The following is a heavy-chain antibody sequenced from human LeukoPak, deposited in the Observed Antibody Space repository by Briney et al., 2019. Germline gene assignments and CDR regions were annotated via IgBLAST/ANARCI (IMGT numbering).Heavy chain of an antibody. CDR1: GYSISSGYY. CDR3: ARSYEWLGYDAFDI. CDR2: IYHSGST. V-gene: IGHV4-38-2*02. J-gene: IGHJ3*02. D-gene: IGHD6-19*01. Sequence: SETLSLTCTVSGYSISSGYYWGWIRQPPGKGLEWIGSIYHSGSTYYNPSLKSRVTISVDTSKNQFSLKLSSVTAADTAVYYCARSYEWLGYDAFDIWGQGTMVTVSS.